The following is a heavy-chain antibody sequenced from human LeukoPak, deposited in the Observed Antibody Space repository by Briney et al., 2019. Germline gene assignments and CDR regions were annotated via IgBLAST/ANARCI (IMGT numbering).Heavy chain of an antibody. V-gene: IGHV3-33*01. D-gene: IGHD6-13*01. CDR1: GFTFSSYG. J-gene: IGHJ4*02. Sequence: GGSLRLSCAASGFTFSSYGMHWVRQAPGKGLEWVAVIWYDGSNKYYADSVKGRFTISRDNSKNTLYLQMNSLRAEDTAVYYCARAQSLYSSSWYLDYWGQGTLVTVSS. CDR3: ARAQSLYSSSWYLDY. CDR2: IWYDGSNK.